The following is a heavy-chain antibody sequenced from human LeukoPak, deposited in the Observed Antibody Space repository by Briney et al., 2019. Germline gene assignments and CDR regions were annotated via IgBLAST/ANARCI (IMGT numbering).Heavy chain of an antibody. Sequence: PGGSLRLSCTGSGFPFNMFDMIWVRQAPGQGLEWVSGLSRGGETTNYADSVKGRFTVSRNTSKNMVFLQMNDLRPEDTAVYYCAKEQRIRHCSEGVCMEGYYFDYWGQGSLVTVSS. V-gene: IGHV3-23*01. D-gene: IGHD2-8*01. CDR2: LSRGGETT. J-gene: IGHJ4*02. CDR3: AKEQRIRHCSEGVCMEGYYFDY. CDR1: GFPFNMFD.